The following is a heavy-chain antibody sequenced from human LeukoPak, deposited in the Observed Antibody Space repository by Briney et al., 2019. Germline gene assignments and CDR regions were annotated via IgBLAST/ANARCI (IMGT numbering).Heavy chain of an antibody. Sequence: GGSLRLSCAASGFTFDDYAMHWVRQAPGKGLEWVSLISGDGGSTYYADSVKGRFTISRDNSKNSLYLQMNSLRTEDTALYYCAKDLLDDILIGTANLPDYWGQGTLVTVSS. V-gene: IGHV3-43*02. J-gene: IGHJ4*02. D-gene: IGHD3-9*01. CDR2: ISGDGGST. CDR3: AKDLLDDILIGTANLPDY. CDR1: GFTFDDYA.